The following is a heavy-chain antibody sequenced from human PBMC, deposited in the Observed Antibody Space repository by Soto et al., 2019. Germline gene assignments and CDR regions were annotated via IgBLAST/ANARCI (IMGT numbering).Heavy chain of an antibody. V-gene: IGHV4-59*01. D-gene: IGHD4-17*01. CDR2: IYYSGST. CDR3: ARSDIGGYGDYYYYGMDV. J-gene: IGHJ6*02. Sequence: SETLSLTCTVSGGSISSYYWSWIRQPPGKGLEWIGYIYYSGSTNYNPSLKSRVTISVDTSKNQFSLKLSSVPAADTAVYYCARSDIGGYGDYYYYGMDVWGQGTTVTVSS. CDR1: GGSISSYY.